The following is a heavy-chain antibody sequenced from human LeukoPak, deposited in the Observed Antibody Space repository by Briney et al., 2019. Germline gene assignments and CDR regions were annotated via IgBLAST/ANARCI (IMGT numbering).Heavy chain of an antibody. CDR3: GQDWAWGAFGN. CDR2: ITSVGVT. Sequence: GGSLRLSCAASGFIFNNYGMNWVRQAPGKGLEWVSGITSVGVTFYASFVKGRFTISRDNSKNTLYLQMNSLRAEDTALYYCGQDWAWGAFGNWGQGTLVTDSS. CDR1: GFIFNNYG. D-gene: IGHD1-26*01. J-gene: IGHJ4*02. V-gene: IGHV3-23*01.